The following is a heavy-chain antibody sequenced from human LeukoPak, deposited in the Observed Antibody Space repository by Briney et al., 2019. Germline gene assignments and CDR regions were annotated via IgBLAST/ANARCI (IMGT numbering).Heavy chain of an antibody. V-gene: IGHV3-9*01. D-gene: IGHD5-12*01. CDR2: ISWNSGSI. Sequence: GGSLRLSCAASGFTFDDYAMHWVRQAPEKGLEWVSGISWNSGSIGYADSVKGRFTISRDNAKNSLYLQMNSLRAEDTALYYCAKEYSGYDCFDYWGQGTLVTVSS. CDR3: AKEYSGYDCFDY. CDR1: GFTFDDYA. J-gene: IGHJ4*02.